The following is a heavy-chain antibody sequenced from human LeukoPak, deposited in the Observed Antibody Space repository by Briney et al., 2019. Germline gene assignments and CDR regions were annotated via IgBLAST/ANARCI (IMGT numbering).Heavy chain of an antibody. J-gene: IGHJ5*02. V-gene: IGHV1-69*13. Sequence: GASVKVSCKASGGTFSSYAISWVRQAPGQGLEWMGGIIPIFGTANYAQKFQGRVTITADESTSTAYMELSSLRSEDTAVYYCATDLGYSYGSSWFDPWGQGTLVTVSS. D-gene: IGHD5-18*01. CDR1: GGTFSSYA. CDR2: IIPIFGTA. CDR3: ATDLGYSYGSSWFDP.